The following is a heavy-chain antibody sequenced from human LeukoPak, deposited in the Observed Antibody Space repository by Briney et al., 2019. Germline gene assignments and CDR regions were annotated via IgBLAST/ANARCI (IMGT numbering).Heavy chain of an antibody. J-gene: IGHJ4*02. D-gene: IGHD5-18*01. Sequence: GGSLRLSCAASGFTFSSYEMNWARQAPGKGLEWLSYISTSGRTTYYADSVKGRFTISRDNAKNSLYLQLNSLRAEDTAVYFCARSVDTAMLLDQWGQGTLVTVSS. CDR3: ARSVDTAMLLDQ. V-gene: IGHV3-48*03. CDR2: ISTSGRTT. CDR1: GFTFSSYE.